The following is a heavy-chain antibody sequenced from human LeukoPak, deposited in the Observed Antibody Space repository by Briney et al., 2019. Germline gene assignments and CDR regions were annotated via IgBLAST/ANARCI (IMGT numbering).Heavy chain of an antibody. J-gene: IGHJ4*02. V-gene: IGHV3-23*01. CDR3: AREVGDFDY. D-gene: IGHD3-16*01. CDR2: ISGSGGST. Sequence: GGSLRLSCVASGFTFSSYAMSWVRQAPGKGLEWVSVISGSGGSTYYADSVKGRFGISRDNSKNTLYLQMHSLRAEDTAVYYCAREVGDFDYWGQGTLVTVSS. CDR1: GFTFSSYA.